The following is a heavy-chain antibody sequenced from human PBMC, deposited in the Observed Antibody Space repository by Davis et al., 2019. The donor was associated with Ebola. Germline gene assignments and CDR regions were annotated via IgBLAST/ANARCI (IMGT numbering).Heavy chain of an antibody. CDR2: INSDESST. Sequence: GESLKISCAASGFTFSSYAMSWVRQAPGKGLVWVSRINSDESSTSYADSVKGRFTISRDNAKNTLYLQMNSLRAEDTAVYYCARMSGLDWFDPWGQGTLVTVSS. CDR3: ARMSGLDWFDP. V-gene: IGHV3-74*01. CDR1: GFTFSSYA. D-gene: IGHD3-16*01. J-gene: IGHJ5*02.